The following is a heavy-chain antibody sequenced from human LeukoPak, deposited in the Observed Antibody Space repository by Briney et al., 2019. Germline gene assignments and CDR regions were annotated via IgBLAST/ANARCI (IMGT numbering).Heavy chain of an antibody. CDR1: GYTFTGYY. CDR3: ARDSYDILTGYSPIDY. D-gene: IGHD3-9*01. J-gene: IGHJ4*02. CDR2: INPNSGGT. V-gene: IGHV1-2*02. Sequence: ASVKVSCKASGYTFTGYYMYWVRQAPGQGLEWMGWINPNSGGTNYAQKLQGRVTMTRDASISSGYMELSRLRSDDTAVYYCARDSYDILTGYSPIDYWGQGTLVTVSS.